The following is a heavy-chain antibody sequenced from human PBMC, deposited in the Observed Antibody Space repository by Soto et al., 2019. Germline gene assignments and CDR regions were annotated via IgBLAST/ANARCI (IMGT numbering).Heavy chain of an antibody. CDR3: ARDRGGITVSSKPLGEWFDP. D-gene: IGHD3-16*01. V-gene: IGHV4-4*07. J-gene: IGHJ5*02. Sequence: QVQLQESGPGLLRPSETLSLTCTVSGVSIDNFFWSWIRQAPGKGLEWIAHVSQGGAAAYLSEGETTSYNAALKSRATISLDLPNNQFSLKLTSVTAADTGVYYCARDRGGITVSSKPLGEWFDPWGQGTLVTVSS. CDR2: LSEGETT. CDR1: GVSIDNFF.